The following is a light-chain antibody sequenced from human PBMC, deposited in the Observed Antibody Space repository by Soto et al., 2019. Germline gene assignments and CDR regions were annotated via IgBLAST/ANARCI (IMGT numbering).Light chain of an antibody. CDR3: CSYEDITTSYV. CDR2: EGS. J-gene: IGLJ1*01. V-gene: IGLV2-23*01. CDR1: SSDVAIYDL. Sequence: QAASVSGSPGQSITLSCTGSSSDVAIYDLVSWYQQLPGKAPKLVISEGSKRASGVSNRFSGSKSGNTASLTISGLQAEDEADYYCCSYEDITTSYVFGTGTKLTVL.